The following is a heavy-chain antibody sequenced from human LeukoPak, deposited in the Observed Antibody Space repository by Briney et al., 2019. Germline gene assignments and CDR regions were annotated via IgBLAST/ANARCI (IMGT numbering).Heavy chain of an antibody. V-gene: IGHV4-59*01. Sequence: SETLSLTCTVSGGSMNSYYWTWIRQPPGKGLEWIAYIYYSGNTDYNPSLKSRVTMSVDTSKSQFSLKLSSVTAADTAVYYCARAALGYCSGGTCYSSWYFDLWGRGTLVTVSS. D-gene: IGHD2-15*01. CDR2: IYYSGNT. CDR1: GGSMNSYY. J-gene: IGHJ2*01. CDR3: ARAALGYCSGGTCYSSWYFDL.